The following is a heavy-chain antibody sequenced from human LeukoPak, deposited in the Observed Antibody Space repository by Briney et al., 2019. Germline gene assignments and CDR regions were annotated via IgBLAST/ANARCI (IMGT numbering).Heavy chain of an antibody. CDR2: ISGNAEPT. CDR3: TNGGNGNYYELDVEYFQH. J-gene: IGHJ1*01. CDR1: GFTFSSYA. V-gene: IGHV3-23*01. D-gene: IGHD3-22*01. Sequence: GASLRLSCAASGFTFSSYAMSWLRKAPGKVLEWVSTISGNAEPTYYPVSEKGRFTISKDTSKTTLYQQINSLSAEDTAVYYCTNGGNGNYYELDVEYFQHWGQGTLVTVSS.